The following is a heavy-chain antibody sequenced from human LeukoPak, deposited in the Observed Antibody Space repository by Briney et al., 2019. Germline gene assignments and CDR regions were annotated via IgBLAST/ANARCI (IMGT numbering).Heavy chain of an antibody. V-gene: IGHV3-30*02. J-gene: IGHJ4*02. CDR2: DGSNK. Sequence: GGSLRLSCAASGFTFSSYGLHWVRQAPGKGLEWVAHDGSNKYYADSVKGRFTISRDNSKNTLYLQMNSLRAEDTAVYYCAKSSGSYFKDYFVYWGQGTLVTVSS. CDR3: AKSSGSYFKDYFVY. D-gene: IGHD1-26*01. CDR1: GFTFSSYG.